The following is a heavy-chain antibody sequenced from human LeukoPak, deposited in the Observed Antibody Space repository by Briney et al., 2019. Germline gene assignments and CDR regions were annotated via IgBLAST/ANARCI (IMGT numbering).Heavy chain of an antibody. Sequence: SETLSLTCTVSGGSISSYYWSWIRQPPGKGLEWIGYIYYSGSTNYNPSLKSRVTISVDTSKNQFSLKLSSVTAADTAVYYCARGQAAAGYDYYCVYGMDVWGKGTTVTVS. J-gene: IGHJ6*04. CDR1: GGSISSYY. CDR3: ARGQAAAGYDYYCVYGMDV. V-gene: IGHV4-59*01. CDR2: IYYSGST. D-gene: IGHD6-13*01.